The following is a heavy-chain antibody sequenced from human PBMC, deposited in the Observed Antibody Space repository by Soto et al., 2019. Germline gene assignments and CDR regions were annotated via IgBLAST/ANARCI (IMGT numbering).Heavy chain of an antibody. Sequence: QVQLVQSGAEVKKPGSSVKVSCKASGGTFSSSAISWVRQAPGQGLEWMGGIIPMSGIGKYAQKFQGRVTITADDSTSTVYMELNRLRSEDTAVYYCVRDGSIAAAGSNDYYGMDVWGQGTTVTVSS. D-gene: IGHD6-13*01. CDR1: GGTFSSSA. CDR2: IIPMSGIG. J-gene: IGHJ6*02. CDR3: VRDGSIAAAGSNDYYGMDV. V-gene: IGHV1-69*01.